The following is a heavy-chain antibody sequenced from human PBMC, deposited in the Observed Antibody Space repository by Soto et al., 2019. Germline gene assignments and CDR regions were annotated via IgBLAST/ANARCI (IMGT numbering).Heavy chain of an antibody. Sequence: GGSLRLSCVVSGFSFSSYAMNWVRQAPGKGLEWASVIYRGGNTYYADSVKGRFTISRDNSRNTLFLQMNSLRAEDTAVYYCARDYYKYYDSSGYYRSPAYWGQGTLVTVS. CDR3: ARDYYKYYDSSGYYRSPAY. CDR2: IYRGGNT. J-gene: IGHJ4*02. V-gene: IGHV3-66*02. CDR1: GFSFSSYA. D-gene: IGHD3-22*01.